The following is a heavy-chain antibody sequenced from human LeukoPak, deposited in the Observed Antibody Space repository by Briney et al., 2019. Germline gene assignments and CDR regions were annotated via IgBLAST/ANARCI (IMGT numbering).Heavy chain of an antibody. CDR1: GFTFSGHA. D-gene: IGHD5-12*01. V-gene: IGHV3-23*01. CDR2: ISGSGGST. Sequence: GGSLRLSCAASGFTFSGHAMSWVRQAPGKGLEWVSAISGSGGSTYYADSVKGRFTISRDNSKNTLYLQMNSLRAEDTAVYYCAKDHNSGFDFGLFDYWGQGTLVTVSS. CDR3: AKDHNSGFDFGLFDY. J-gene: IGHJ4*02.